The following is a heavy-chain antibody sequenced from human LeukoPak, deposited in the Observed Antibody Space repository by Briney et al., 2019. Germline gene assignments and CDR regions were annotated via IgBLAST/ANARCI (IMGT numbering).Heavy chain of an antibody. CDR2: IYYSGST. V-gene: IGHV4-39*01. D-gene: IGHD3-22*01. Sequence: SETLSLTCTVSGDSINSSSHYWGWIRQPPGKGLEWIGNIYYSGSTYYNPSLGSRLTTALDTSKNQLSLTLSSVTAADTAVYYCARLQYYYDSNGYYSLYYFDYWGQGTVVTVSS. CDR1: GDSINSSSHY. J-gene: IGHJ4*02. CDR3: ARLQYYYDSNGYYSLYYFDY.